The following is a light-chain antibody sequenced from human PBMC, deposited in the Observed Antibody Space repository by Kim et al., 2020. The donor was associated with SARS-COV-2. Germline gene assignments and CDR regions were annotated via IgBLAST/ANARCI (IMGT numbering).Light chain of an antibody. CDR2: DVA. V-gene: IGKV3-20*01. J-gene: IGKJ5*01. CDR3: QQYTNSPIT. Sequence: LSPGERATLPSRASQHVGTNFACYQQPTGQAPRLLIYDVATRATGITDRFSGSQSGTDFTLTISRLEHEDFAVYYCQQYTNSPITFGQGTRLEIK. CDR1: QHVGTN.